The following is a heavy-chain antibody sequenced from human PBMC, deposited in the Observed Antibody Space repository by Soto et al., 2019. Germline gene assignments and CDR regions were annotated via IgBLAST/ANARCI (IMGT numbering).Heavy chain of an antibody. CDR3: AKRLGARPHNWFDP. CDR2: ISGSGGST. J-gene: IGHJ5*02. Sequence: GSLRPPCPASGFTFSSYAMSWVRQAPGKGLEWVSAISGSGGSTYHADSVKVRFTISRDKSKNTLYLQMNSLRAEDTAVYYCAKRLGARPHNWFDPWGQGTLVTVSS. V-gene: IGHV3-23*01. CDR1: GFTFSSYA. D-gene: IGHD1-26*01.